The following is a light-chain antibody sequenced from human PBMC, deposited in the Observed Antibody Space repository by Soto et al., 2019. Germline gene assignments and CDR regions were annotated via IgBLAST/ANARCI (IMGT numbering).Light chain of an antibody. CDR3: CSYAGTYTSAV. J-gene: IGLJ1*01. Sequence: QSALTQPRSVSGSPGQSVTISCTGTSSDAGGYNYLSWYQQHPGRAPNLIIYDVSKRPSGVPDRFSGSKSGNSASLTISGLQADDEADYYCCSYAGTYTSAVFGTGTKVTVL. V-gene: IGLV2-11*01. CDR2: DVS. CDR1: SSDAGGYNY.